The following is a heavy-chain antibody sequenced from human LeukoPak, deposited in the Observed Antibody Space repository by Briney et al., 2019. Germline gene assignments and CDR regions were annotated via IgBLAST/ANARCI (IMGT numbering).Heavy chain of an antibody. D-gene: IGHD1-26*01. V-gene: IGHV1-24*01. CDR2: FDPEDGET. CDR3: ATDASYSGSYKYYFDY. Sequence: ASVKVSCKASGYTFTGYYMHWVRQAPGKGLEWMGGFDPEDGETIYAQKFQGRVTMTEDTSTDTAYMELSSLRSEDTAVYYCATDASYSGSYKYYFDYWGQGTLVTVSS. CDR1: GYTFTGYY. J-gene: IGHJ4*02.